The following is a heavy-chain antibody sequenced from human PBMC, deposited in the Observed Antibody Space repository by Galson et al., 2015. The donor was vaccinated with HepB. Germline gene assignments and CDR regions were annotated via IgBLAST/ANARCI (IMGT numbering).Heavy chain of an antibody. CDR1: GYTFTSYY. CDR2: INPSGGST. D-gene: IGHD3-9*01. CDR3: ARAEPALYDILTGYPEASAFDY. V-gene: IGHV1-46*01. Sequence: SVKVSCKASGYTFTSYYMHWVRQAPGQGLEWMGIINPSGGSTSYAQKFQGRVTMTRDTSTSTVYMELSSLRSEDTAVYYCARAEPALYDILTGYPEASAFDYWGQGTLVTVSS. J-gene: IGHJ4*02.